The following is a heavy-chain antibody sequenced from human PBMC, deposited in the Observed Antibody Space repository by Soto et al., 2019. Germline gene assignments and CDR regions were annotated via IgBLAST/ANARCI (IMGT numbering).Heavy chain of an antibody. CDR3: ARSVGVTTLSYLDY. D-gene: IGHD1-26*01. CDR2: IIPMFGTA. V-gene: IGHV1-69*13. J-gene: IGHJ4*02. CDR1: GGTFSSYG. Sequence: SVKVSCKAAGGTFSSYGISRVRQAPGQGLEWMGGIIPMFGTATHTQNFQGRLTITADESTSTAYMELSSLRSEDTAVYFCARSVGVTTLSYLDYWGQGTLVTVSS.